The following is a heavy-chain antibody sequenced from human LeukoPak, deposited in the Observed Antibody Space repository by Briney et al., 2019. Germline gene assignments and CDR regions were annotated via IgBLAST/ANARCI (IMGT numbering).Heavy chain of an antibody. Sequence: GGSLRLSCVASGLNLDDSAMHWVRQAPGKGLEWVSLISADGGSTFSADSVKGRFSISRDNSKNSLYLQMNSLRSEDTAMYYCAKESGKFDYWGQGTLVAVSS. J-gene: IGHJ4*02. CDR3: AKESGKFDY. V-gene: IGHV3-43*02. CDR1: GLNLDDSA. CDR2: ISADGGST.